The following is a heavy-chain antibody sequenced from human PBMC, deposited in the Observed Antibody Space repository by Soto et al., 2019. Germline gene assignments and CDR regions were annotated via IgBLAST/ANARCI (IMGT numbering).Heavy chain of an antibody. CDR1: GFTFHDYG. V-gene: IGHV3-9*01. D-gene: IGHD3-3*01. CDR3: AKDKDKWSRLVYLDS. J-gene: IGHJ4*02. CDR2: IDWNGGTI. Sequence: EIQLVESGGGLVQPGKSLRLSCAASGFTFHDYGMHWARQAPGKGLEWVSGIDWNGGTIAYADSVKGRFSISRDNAKNFLYLQMNSLNVEDTAFYYCAKDKDKWSRLVYLDSWGPGTLVSVSS.